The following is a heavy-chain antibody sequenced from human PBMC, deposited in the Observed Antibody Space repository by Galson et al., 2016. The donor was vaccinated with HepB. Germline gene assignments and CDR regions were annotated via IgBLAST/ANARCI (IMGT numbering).Heavy chain of an antibody. D-gene: IGHD2-2*01. CDR1: GFTFATYP. Sequence: SLRLSCAGSGFTFATYPMSWVRQAPGKGLEWVSGIRGSGGGIDYADSVKGRFTISRDNSKNTLYLQMSSLRAEDTAVYYCAKDGRIYCSSASCHDHFHYWGQGTLVTVSS. J-gene: IGHJ4*02. CDR3: AKDGRIYCSSASCHDHFHY. V-gene: IGHV3-23*01. CDR2: IRGSGGGI.